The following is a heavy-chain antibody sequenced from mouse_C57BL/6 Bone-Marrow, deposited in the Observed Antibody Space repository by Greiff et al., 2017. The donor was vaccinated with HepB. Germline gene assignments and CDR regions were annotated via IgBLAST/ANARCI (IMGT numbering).Heavy chain of an antibody. CDR3: ARGRADGSSYWYFDV. CDR1: GYTFTNYW. D-gene: IGHD1-1*01. J-gene: IGHJ1*03. Sequence: VKLQESGAELVRPGTSVKMSCKASGYTFTNYWIGWAKQRPGHGLEWIGDIYPGGGYTNYNEKFKGKATLTADKSSSTAYMQFSSLTSEDSAIYYCARGRADGSSYWYFDVWGTGTTVTVSS. V-gene: IGHV1-63*01. CDR2: IYPGGGYT.